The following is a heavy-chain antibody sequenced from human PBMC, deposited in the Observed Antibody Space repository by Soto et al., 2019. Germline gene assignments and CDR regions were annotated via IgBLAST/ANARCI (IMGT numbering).Heavy chain of an antibody. V-gene: IGHV3-53*01. CDR3: ARDCSGSSCYSSGFDY. D-gene: IGHD2-15*01. Sequence: PGGSLRLSCAASGFSVSSNYMSWVRQAPGKGLEWVAVIYSGVGTYYADSVKGRFTISRDNSKNTLYLQMNSLRAEDTALHYCARDCSGSSCYSSGFDYWGQGTLVTVSS. CDR1: GFSVSSNY. CDR2: IYSGVGT. J-gene: IGHJ4*02.